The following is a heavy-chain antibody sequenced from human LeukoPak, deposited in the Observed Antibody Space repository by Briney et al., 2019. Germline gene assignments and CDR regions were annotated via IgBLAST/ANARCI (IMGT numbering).Heavy chain of an antibody. J-gene: IGHJ4*02. Sequence: GGSLRLSCAASGFIFSSYAMTWVRQAPGKGLEWVSDISNSAVSTYYAESVKGRFTISRDNSKNTLYLQMNRLRPEDTAIYFCAKNSRGSNYGPFDHWGQGTLVTVSS. CDR1: GFIFSSYA. CDR2: ISNSAVST. CDR3: AKNSRGSNYGPFDH. V-gene: IGHV3-23*01. D-gene: IGHD3-10*01.